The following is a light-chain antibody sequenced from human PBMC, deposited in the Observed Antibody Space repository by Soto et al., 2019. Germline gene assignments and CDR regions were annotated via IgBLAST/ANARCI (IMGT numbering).Light chain of an antibody. CDR1: QSVSNSD. CDR3: QQYGSSWWT. CDR2: GAS. Sequence: EIVLTQSPGTLSLSAGERATLSCRASQSVSNSDLTWYQQKPGQAPRLLIYGASNRATGIPDRFSGSGSGTDFTLTISRLEPEDFAVYFCQQYGSSWWTFGQGTKVEIK. V-gene: IGKV3-20*01. J-gene: IGKJ1*01.